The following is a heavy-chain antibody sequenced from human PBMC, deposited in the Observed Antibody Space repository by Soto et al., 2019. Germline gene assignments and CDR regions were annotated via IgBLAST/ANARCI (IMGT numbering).Heavy chain of an antibody. CDR2: VYYSGST. CDR1: GGSISSSTYY. CDR3: ARHQYYYDSSGYTLDY. J-gene: IGHJ4*02. Sequence: SETLDLSCTVSGGSISSSTYYWGWIRQPPGKGLEWIGSVYYSGSTSYNPSLKSRVTISVDTSNNQFSLKLDSVTAADTAVYYCARHQYYYDSSGYTLDYWGQGTLVTVSS. D-gene: IGHD3-22*01. V-gene: IGHV4-39*01.